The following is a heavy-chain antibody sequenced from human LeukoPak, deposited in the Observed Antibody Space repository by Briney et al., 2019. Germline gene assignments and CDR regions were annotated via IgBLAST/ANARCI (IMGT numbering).Heavy chain of an antibody. J-gene: IGHJ4*02. Sequence: GGSLRLSCAASGITFSSYAMSWVRQAPGKGLEWVSAISGSGGSTYYADSVKGRFTISRDNSKNTLYLQMNSLRAEDTAVYYCAKDPPGYCSGGSCYYWGQGTLVTVSS. CDR3: AKDPPGYCSGGSCYY. D-gene: IGHD2-15*01. CDR1: GITFSSYA. CDR2: ISGSGGST. V-gene: IGHV3-23*01.